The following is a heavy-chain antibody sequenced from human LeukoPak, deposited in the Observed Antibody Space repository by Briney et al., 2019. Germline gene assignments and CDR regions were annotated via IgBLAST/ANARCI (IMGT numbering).Heavy chain of an antibody. D-gene: IGHD4-17*01. J-gene: IGHJ4*02. CDR1: GGSISSSDYY. CDR3: ARAEIDYGSGN. V-gene: IGHV4-30-4*08. Sequence: SETLSLTCTVSGGSISSSDYYWRWIRQPPGKGLEWIGYIYYSGSTYYNPSLKSRVTISVDTSKNQFSLKLSSVTAADTAVYYCARAEIDYGSGNWGQGTLVSVSS. CDR2: IYYSGST.